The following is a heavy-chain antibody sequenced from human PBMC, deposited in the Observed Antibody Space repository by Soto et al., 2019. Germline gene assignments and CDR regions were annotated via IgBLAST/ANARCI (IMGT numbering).Heavy chain of an antibody. CDR3: ARGERGPLDY. D-gene: IGHD1-1*01. CDR1: GGTFSSYA. Sequence: ASVKVSCKASGGTFSSYAISWVRQAPGQGLEWTGGIIPIFGTANYAQKFQGRVTITADESTSTAYMELSSLRSEDTAVYYCARGERGPLDYWGQGTLVTVSS. CDR2: IIPIFGTA. V-gene: IGHV1-69*13. J-gene: IGHJ4*02.